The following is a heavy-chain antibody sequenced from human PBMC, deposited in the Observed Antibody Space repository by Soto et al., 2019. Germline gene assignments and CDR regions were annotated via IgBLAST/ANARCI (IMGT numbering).Heavy chain of an antibody. J-gene: IGHJ4*02. CDR3: AHIDPKIVPAGGHGGFDF. Sequence: QITLKESGPTLVKPTQTLTLTCTVSGFSVSSSGEGVGWIRQPPGKALEWLALIYWDDDKRYSPSLKSRHTITKDTSKNQVVLTLNNMDPVDTATYYCAHIDPKIVPAGGHGGFDFWRQGTLVTVSS. V-gene: IGHV2-5*02. CDR1: GFSVSSSGEG. CDR2: IYWDDDK. D-gene: IGHD3-16*01.